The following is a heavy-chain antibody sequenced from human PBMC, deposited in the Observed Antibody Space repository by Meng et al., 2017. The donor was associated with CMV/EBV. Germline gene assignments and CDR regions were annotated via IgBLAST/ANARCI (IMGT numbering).Heavy chain of an antibody. CDR2: IYWGDDK. D-gene: IGHD4-17*01. J-gene: IGHJ4*02. CDR3: ARGGLRGFDY. CDR1: RLLLSTSGVV. V-gene: IGHV2-5*02. Sequence: QTTLKESGPTVVNPKKTLPLPCASARLLLSTSGVVVGWVRQPPGKALEWLALIYWGDDKRYSPSLKSRLTITKDTSKNQVVLTMTNMDPVDTATYYCARGGLRGFDYWGQGTLVTVSS.